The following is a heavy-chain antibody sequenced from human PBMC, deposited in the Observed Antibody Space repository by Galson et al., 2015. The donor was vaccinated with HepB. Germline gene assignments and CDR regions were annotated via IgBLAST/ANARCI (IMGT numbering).Heavy chain of an antibody. CDR3: ARIYYYDSSAHWDPRTRLSAFDI. D-gene: IGHD3-22*01. CDR2: INTNTGNP. V-gene: IGHV7-4-1*02. CDR1: GCTFTSYA. J-gene: IGHJ3*02. Sequence: SVKVSCKASGCTFTSYAMNWVRQAPGQGLEWMGWINTNTGNPTYAQGFTGRFVFSLDTSVSTAYLQISSLKAEDTAVYYCARIYYYDSSAHWDPRTRLSAFDIWGQGTMVTVSS.